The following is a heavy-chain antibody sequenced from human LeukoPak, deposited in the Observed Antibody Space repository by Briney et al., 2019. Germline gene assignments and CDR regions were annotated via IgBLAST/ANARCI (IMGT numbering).Heavy chain of an antibody. Sequence: SETLSLTSTVSGGSISSYYWSWIRQSPGKGLEWIGYIYYSGSTNYNPSLKSRVTISVDTSKNQFSLKLSSVTAADTAVYYCARAHVQWLVPRWFDPWGQGTLVTVSS. D-gene: IGHD6-19*01. V-gene: IGHV4-59*01. J-gene: IGHJ5*02. CDR2: IYYSGST. CDR3: ARAHVQWLVPRWFDP. CDR1: GGSISSYY.